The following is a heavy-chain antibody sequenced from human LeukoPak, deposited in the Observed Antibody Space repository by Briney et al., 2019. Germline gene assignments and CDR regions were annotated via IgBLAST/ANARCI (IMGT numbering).Heavy chain of an antibody. CDR1: GGSINNYY. V-gene: IGHV4-59*01. CDR2: IYYSGST. D-gene: IGHD3-22*01. CDR3: ARVTGYMIEDYFDY. J-gene: IGHJ4*02. Sequence: SETLSLTCTVSGGSINNYYWSWIRQPPGKGLEWIGYIYYSGSTNYNPSLKSRVTISVETSKNQFSLKLSSVTAADTAVYYCARVTGYMIEDYFDYWGQGTLVTVSS.